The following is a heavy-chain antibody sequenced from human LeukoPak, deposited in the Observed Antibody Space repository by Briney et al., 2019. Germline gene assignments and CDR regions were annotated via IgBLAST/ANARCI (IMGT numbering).Heavy chain of an antibody. Sequence: GGSLRLSCAASGFTFSNYYMSWVRQAPGKGLEWVANIKQDGSEKYYVDSVKGRFTISRDNAKNSLYLQMNSLRAEDTAVYYCARERYFFDYWGQGTLVTVSS. CDR1: GFTFSNYY. CDR2: IKQDGSEK. J-gene: IGHJ4*02. V-gene: IGHV3-7*03. D-gene: IGHD3-3*01. CDR3: ARERYFFDY.